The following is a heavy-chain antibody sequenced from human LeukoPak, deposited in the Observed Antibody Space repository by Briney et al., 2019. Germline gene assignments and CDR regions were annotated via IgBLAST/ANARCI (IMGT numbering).Heavy chain of an antibody. CDR3: ARELNYVWGSYRPYYFDY. Sequence: SETLSLTCAVYGGSFSGYYWSWIRQPPGKGLEWIGEINHSGSTNYNPSLKSRVTISVDTSKNQFSLKLSSVTAADTAVYYCARELNYVWGSYRPYYFDYWGQGTLVTVSS. CDR1: GGSFSGYY. CDR2: INHSGST. D-gene: IGHD3-16*02. J-gene: IGHJ4*02. V-gene: IGHV4-34*01.